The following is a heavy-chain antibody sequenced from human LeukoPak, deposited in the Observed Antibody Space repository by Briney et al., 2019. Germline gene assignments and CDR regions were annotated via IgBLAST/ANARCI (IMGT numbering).Heavy chain of an antibody. CDR3: AKDIGSSGYYNHFDY. Sequence: GGSLRLSCAASGFTFDDYAMHWVRQAPGKGLEWVSGISWNSGRIDYADAVKGRFTISRDNAKNSPYLQMNSLRAEDMALYYCAKDIGSSGYYNHFDYWGQGTLVTVSS. CDR2: ISWNSGRI. J-gene: IGHJ4*02. V-gene: IGHV3-9*03. D-gene: IGHD3-22*01. CDR1: GFTFDDYA.